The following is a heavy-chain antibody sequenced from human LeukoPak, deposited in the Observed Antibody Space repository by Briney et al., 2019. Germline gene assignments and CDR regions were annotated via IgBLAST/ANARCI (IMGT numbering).Heavy chain of an antibody. CDR3: AKVWTLRSLPDY. Sequence: GGSLRLSCAASGFTFSSYAMSWVRQAPGKGLEWVSAISGSGGSTYYADSVKGRFTISRDNSKNTLYLQMNGLRAEDTAVYYCAKVWTLRSLPDYWGQGTLVTVSS. J-gene: IGHJ4*02. CDR1: GFTFSSYA. D-gene: IGHD3/OR15-3a*01. V-gene: IGHV3-23*01. CDR2: ISGSGGST.